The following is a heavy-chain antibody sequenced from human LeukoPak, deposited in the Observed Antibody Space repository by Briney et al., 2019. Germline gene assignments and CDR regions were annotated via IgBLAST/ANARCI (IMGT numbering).Heavy chain of an antibody. CDR2: ISSSSSYI. CDR1: GFTFSSYS. J-gene: IGHJ4*02. D-gene: IGHD3-22*01. Sequence: GGSLRLSCAASGFTFSSYSMNWVRQAPGKGLEWVSSISSSSSYIYYADSVKGRFTISRDNAKNSLYLQMNSLRAEDTAVYYCARGRYDSSGYYSIFDYWGQGTLVTVSS. CDR3: ARGRYDSSGYYSIFDY. V-gene: IGHV3-21*01.